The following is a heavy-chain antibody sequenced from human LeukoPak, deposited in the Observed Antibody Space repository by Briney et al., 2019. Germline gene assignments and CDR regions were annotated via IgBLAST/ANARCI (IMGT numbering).Heavy chain of an antibody. D-gene: IGHD2-15*01. CDR2: IRYDATNK. CDR1: GFTFRHYG. J-gene: IGHJ1*01. Sequence: GGSLRLSCAASGFTFRHYGMHWVRQAPGKGLEWVAFIRYDATNKYYVDSVKGRFTISRGNSKNTLYLQMNSLRPEDTAIYYCVKVIYCNGDSCYGEYFQDWGQGTLVTVSS. CDR3: VKVIYCNGDSCYGEYFQD. V-gene: IGHV3-30*02.